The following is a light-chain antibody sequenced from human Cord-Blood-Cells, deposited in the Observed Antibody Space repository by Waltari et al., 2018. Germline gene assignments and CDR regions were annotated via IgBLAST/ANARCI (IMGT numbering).Light chain of an antibody. CDR1: IRDFCASNY. CDR2: DVS. Sequence: QSALTQPRSVSGSPGQSVTITCHGTIRDFCASNYFPWYQQHPGKAPKLMIYDVSKRPSGVPDRFSGSKSGNTASLTISGLQAEDEADYYCCSYAGSYTYVFGTGTKVTVL. CDR3: CSYAGSYTYV. V-gene: IGLV2-11*01. J-gene: IGLJ1*01.